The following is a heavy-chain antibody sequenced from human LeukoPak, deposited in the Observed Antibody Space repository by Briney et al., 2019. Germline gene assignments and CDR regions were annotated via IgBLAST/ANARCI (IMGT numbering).Heavy chain of an antibody. CDR3: ARAIRDGYNLYFDY. Sequence: GGSLRLSCAASGFTFSTYSMTWVRQAPGKGLEWVSYISSSSSTIYYADSVKGRFTISRDNAKNSLYLQMNSLRDEDTAVYYCARAIRDGYNLYFDYWGQGTLVTVSS. D-gene: IGHD5-24*01. CDR2: ISSSSSTI. CDR1: GFTFSTYS. V-gene: IGHV3-48*02. J-gene: IGHJ4*02.